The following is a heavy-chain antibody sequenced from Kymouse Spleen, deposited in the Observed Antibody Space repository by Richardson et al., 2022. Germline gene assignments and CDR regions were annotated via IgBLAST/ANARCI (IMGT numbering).Heavy chain of an antibody. J-gene: IGHJ3*02. CDR1: GFTFSSYG. V-gene: IGHV3-30*18. D-gene: IGHD6-19*01. CDR2: ISYDGSNK. Sequence: QVQLVESGGGVVQPGRSLRLSCAASGFTFSSYGMHWVRQAPGKGLEWVAVISYDGSNKYYADSVKGRFTISRDNSKNTLYLQMNSLRAEDTAVYYCAKAFTAVAGTEAFDIWGQGTMVTVSS. CDR3: AKAFTAVAGTEAFDI.